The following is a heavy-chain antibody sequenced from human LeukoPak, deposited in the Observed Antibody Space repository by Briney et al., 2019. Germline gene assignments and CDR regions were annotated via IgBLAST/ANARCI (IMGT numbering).Heavy chain of an antibody. D-gene: IGHD5-24*01. CDR1: GFTFSSYA. CDR3: ARDREMAFDY. J-gene: IGHJ4*02. CDR2: ISYDGSNK. V-gene: IGHV3-30-3*01. Sequence: GGSLRLSCAASGFTFSSYAMHWVRQAPGKGLEWVAVISYDGSNKYYADSVKGRFTISRDNSKNTLYLQMNSLRAEDTAVYYCARDREMAFDYWGQGTLVTVSS.